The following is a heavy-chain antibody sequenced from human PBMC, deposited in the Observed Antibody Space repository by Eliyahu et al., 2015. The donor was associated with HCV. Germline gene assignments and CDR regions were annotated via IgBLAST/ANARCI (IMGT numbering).Heavy chain of an antibody. CDR2: IKTDGTEK. Sequence: EVQLVESGGGLVQPGGSXSLXCAASGFTFSSHWMTWVRRAPGRGLECVANIKTDGTEKYYLDSVKGRFTISRDNAKNSLYLQMNNLRGEDTAVYYCTRDLNWESYWGQGTLVTVSS. CDR3: TRDLNWESY. CDR1: GFTFSSHW. D-gene: IGHD1-26*01. J-gene: IGHJ4*02. V-gene: IGHV3-7*03.